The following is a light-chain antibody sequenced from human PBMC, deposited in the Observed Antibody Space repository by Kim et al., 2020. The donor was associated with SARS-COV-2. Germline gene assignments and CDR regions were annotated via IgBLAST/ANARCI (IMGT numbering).Light chain of an antibody. V-gene: IGKV3-20*01. Sequence: ETVLTQSPGTLSLSPGERATLSCRASQSVTTGYLAWYQQKPGQAPRLLMYGASSRATGIPDRFSGSGSGTDFTLTISRLEPEDFAVYYCQQYGSSRTFGQGTKVEIK. CDR3: QQYGSSRT. J-gene: IGKJ1*01. CDR2: GAS. CDR1: QSVTTGY.